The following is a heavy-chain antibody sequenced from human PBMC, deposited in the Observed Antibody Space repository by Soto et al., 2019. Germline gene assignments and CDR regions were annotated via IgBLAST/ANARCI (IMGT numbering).Heavy chain of an antibody. Sequence: GGSLRLSCAASGFAFNDFAMNWVRQAPGKGPEWLSTISGSGDKTFHSDSVKGRFNISRDNSNNKMFLQMNSLRAEDTAIYYCAKGASHAPFEKWGRGTLVTVSS. J-gene: IGHJ4*02. V-gene: IGHV3-23*01. CDR3: AKGASHAPFEK. CDR1: GFAFNDFA. CDR2: ISGSGDKT.